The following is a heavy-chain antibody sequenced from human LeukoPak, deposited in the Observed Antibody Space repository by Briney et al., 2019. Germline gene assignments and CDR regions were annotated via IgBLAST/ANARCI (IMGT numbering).Heavy chain of an antibody. Sequence: SETLSLTCTVSGSSITSGNYYWGWIRQPPGKGLEWIGDIFFTGSTYYSPSLKSRVTISVGTSTTQFSLKLTSVTAADTAVYYCARQIASSGYLPWAFDIWGQGTVVTVSS. J-gene: IGHJ3*02. CDR2: IFFTGST. CDR3: ARQIASSGYLPWAFDI. D-gene: IGHD3-22*01. V-gene: IGHV4-39*01. CDR1: GSSITSGNYY.